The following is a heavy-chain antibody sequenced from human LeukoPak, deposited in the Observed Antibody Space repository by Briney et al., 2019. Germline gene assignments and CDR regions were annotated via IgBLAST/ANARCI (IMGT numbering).Heavy chain of an antibody. V-gene: IGHV4-39*01. J-gene: IGHJ6*02. D-gene: IGHD3-10*01. CDR3: ARHLTVRDLVHYYYGMDV. Sequence: PSETLSLTCTVSGGSISSSSYYWGWIRQPPGKGLEWIGSIYYSGSTYYNPSLKSRVTISVDTSKNQFSLKLSSVTAADTAVYYCARHLTVRDLVHYYYGMDVWGQGTTVTVSS. CDR2: IYYSGST. CDR1: GGSISSSSYY.